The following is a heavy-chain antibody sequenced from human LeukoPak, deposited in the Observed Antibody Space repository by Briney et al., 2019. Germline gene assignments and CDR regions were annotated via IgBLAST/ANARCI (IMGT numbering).Heavy chain of an antibody. CDR2: IGNSDTSI. CDR3: ARDRINNNWFFVGHY. Sequence: GGSLRLSWAGSGFTFSSYTMRGVRQAPGEGLECVSSIGNSDTSIYYADSVKGRFTISRENAKKALYLEMNSLRVEDTAVYYCARDRINNNWFFVGHYGGKGALVTVSS. V-gene: IGHV3-21*01. CDR1: GFTFSSYT. J-gene: IGHJ4*02. D-gene: IGHD1-20*01.